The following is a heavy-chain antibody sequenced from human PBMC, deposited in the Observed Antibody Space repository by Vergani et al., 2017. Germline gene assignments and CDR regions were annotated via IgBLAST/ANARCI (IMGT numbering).Heavy chain of an antibody. CDR2: ISSSSSTI. CDR3: ARGGYSGSYYADGATYYGMDV. Sequence: VQLVESGGGVVQPGGSLRLSCAASGFTFSSYSMNWVRQAPGKGLEWVSYISSSSSTIYYADSVKGRFTISRDNAKNSLYLQMNSLRAEDTAVYYCARGGYSGSYYADGATYYGMDVWGQGTTVTVSS. J-gene: IGHJ6*02. V-gene: IGHV3-48*01. CDR1: GFTFSSYS. D-gene: IGHD1-26*01.